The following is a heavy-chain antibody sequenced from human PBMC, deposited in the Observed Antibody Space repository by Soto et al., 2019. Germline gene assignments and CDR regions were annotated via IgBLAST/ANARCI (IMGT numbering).Heavy chain of an antibody. CDR2: IDNSGST. Sequence: QVQLDESGPGLVQPSQTLSLSCTVSGASVSTGVYYWTWIRQHPGRGLEWIGYIDNSGSTYYNPSLTGRVGISVDTSKNQFSLNLQSLTAADTAFYYCAGAVSDFDVRRYRTSYFDQWGQGLLVTVSS. V-gene: IGHV4-31*03. D-gene: IGHD3-10*02. J-gene: IGHJ4*02. CDR1: GASVSTGVYY. CDR3: AGAVSDFDVRRYRTSYFDQ.